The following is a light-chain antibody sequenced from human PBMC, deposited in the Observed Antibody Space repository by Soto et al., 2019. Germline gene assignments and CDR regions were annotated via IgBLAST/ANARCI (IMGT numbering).Light chain of an antibody. V-gene: IGLV2-14*01. CDR2: EVS. CDR3: SSYTSSSTLV. Sequence: QSVLTQPAYVSGTPGQSITISCTGTISVVGGYNYVSWYQQHPGKAPKLMIYEVSNRPSGVSNRFSGSKSGNTASLTISGLQAEDEADYYCSSYTSSSTLVFGTGTKVTVL. J-gene: IGLJ1*01. CDR1: ISVVGGYNY.